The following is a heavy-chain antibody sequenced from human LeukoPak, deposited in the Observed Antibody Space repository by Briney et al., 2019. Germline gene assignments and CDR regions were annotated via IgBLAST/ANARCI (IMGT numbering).Heavy chain of an antibody. D-gene: IGHD5-24*01. Sequence: ASVKVSCKASGYTFTAYYIHWVRQAPGQGLEWIGWISPNTGGTNFAPSFRGRVTMTSDTSNNTVYIQLNSLTSDDTAFFYCARRNYQLYAFDVWGQGTLLTVSS. CDR1: GYTFTAYY. V-gene: IGHV1-2*02. CDR2: ISPNTGGT. CDR3: ARRNYQLYAFDV. J-gene: IGHJ3*01.